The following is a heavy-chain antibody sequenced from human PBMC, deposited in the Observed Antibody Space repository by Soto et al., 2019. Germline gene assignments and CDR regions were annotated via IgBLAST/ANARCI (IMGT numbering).Heavy chain of an antibody. CDR3: ARRAPYYDILTGYSAFDY. Sequence: QLQLQESVPVLVTPSETLSLTCTVSGCSISSSSYYWGWIRQPPGKGLEGIGSIYYSGSTYYNPSLKSRVTISVYTSKNQFSLKLSSVTAADTAVYYCARRAPYYDILTGYSAFDYWGQGTLVTVSS. J-gene: IGHJ4*02. CDR2: IYYSGST. D-gene: IGHD3-9*01. CDR1: GCSISSSSYY. V-gene: IGHV4-39*01.